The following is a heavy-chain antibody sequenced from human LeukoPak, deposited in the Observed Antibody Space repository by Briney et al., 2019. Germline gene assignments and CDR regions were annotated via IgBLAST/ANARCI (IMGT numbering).Heavy chain of an antibody. V-gene: IGHV3-21*04. J-gene: IGHJ5*02. D-gene: IGHD6-19*01. CDR3: ANLGIAVANWFDP. CDR1: GFTFSSYS. CDR2: ISSSSSYI. Sequence: GGSLRLSCAASGFTFSSYSMNWVRQAPGKGLEWVSSISSSSSYIYYADSVKGRFTISRDNAKNSLYLQMNSLRAEDTAVYYCANLGIAVANWFDPWGQGTLVTVSS.